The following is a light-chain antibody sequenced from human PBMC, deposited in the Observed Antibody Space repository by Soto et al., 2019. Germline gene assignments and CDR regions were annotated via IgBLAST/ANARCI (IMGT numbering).Light chain of an antibody. Sequence: QSALTQLPSVSGSPGQSVTISCTGTSTDFVSYNRVSWYQQPPGTAPKLMIYEVSKRPSGVPDRFSGSKSGNTASLTISGLQAADEADYYCSLYTSENAYVFGTGTKVTVL. CDR2: EVS. CDR3: SLYTSENAYV. J-gene: IGLJ1*01. V-gene: IGLV2-18*01. CDR1: STDFVSYNR.